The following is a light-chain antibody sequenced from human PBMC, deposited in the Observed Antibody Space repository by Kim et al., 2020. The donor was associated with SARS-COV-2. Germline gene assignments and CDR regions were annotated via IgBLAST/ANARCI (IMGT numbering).Light chain of an antibody. CDR1: QSIDNR. Sequence: GDRVTFTCRASQSIDNRLAWYQQEPGKAPNLLIYDASTLESGVPSRFSGFGFGTQFTLTITSLQPDDFATYYCQQYKSYPLSFGPGTKV. CDR2: DAS. CDR3: QQYKSYPLS. V-gene: IGKV1-5*01. J-gene: IGKJ3*01.